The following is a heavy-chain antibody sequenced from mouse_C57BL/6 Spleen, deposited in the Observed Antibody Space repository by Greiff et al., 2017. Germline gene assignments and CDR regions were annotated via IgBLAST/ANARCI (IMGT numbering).Heavy chain of an antibody. J-gene: IGHJ2*01. V-gene: IGHV5-17*01. D-gene: IGHD2-3*01. CDR1: GFTFSDYG. Sequence: EVKLMESGGGLVKPGGSLKLSCAASGFTFSDYGMHWVRQAPEKGLEWVAYISSGSSTIYYADTVKGRFTISRDNAKNTLFLQMTSLRSEDTAMYYCARRDDGYSHFDYWGQGTTLTVSS. CDR2: ISSGSSTI. CDR3: ARRDDGYSHFDY.